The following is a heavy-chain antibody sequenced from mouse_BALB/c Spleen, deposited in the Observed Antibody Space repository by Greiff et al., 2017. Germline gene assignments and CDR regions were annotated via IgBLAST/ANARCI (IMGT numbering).Heavy chain of an antibody. V-gene: IGHV5-9*03. CDR3: ARYWTARATYFDY. D-gene: IGHD3-2*01. Sequence: EVQGVESGGGLVKPGGSLKLSCAASGFTFSSYTMSWVRQTPEKRLEWVATISSGGGNTYYPDSVKGRFTISRDNAKNNLYLQMSSLRSEDTALYYCARYWTARATYFDYWGQGTTLTVSS. J-gene: IGHJ2*01. CDR2: ISSGGGNT. CDR1: GFTFSSYT.